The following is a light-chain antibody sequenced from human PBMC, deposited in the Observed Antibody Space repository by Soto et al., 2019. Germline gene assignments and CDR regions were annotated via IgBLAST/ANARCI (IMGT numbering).Light chain of an antibody. V-gene: IGKV1-5*03. J-gene: IGKJ2*03. CDR2: KAS. CDR1: QSVSTW. CDR3: QQYNSYVYS. Sequence: DIPMTQSPSILSASVGDTVNITCRASQSVSTWLDWYQQKPGNAPKVMIYKASTLQIGVPSRFSASGSGTEFTLTISSLQPDDFATYYCQQYNSYVYSFGRGTKLES.